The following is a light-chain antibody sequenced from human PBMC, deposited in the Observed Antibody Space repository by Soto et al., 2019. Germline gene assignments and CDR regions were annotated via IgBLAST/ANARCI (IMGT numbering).Light chain of an antibody. CDR2: DVS. V-gene: IGLV2-14*03. J-gene: IGLJ2*01. CDR3: SSFARSSTLV. Sequence: QSALTQPASVSASPGQSVSISCTGTSSDVGGYNYVSWYQHYPGKAPKLIIYDVSNRPSGISNRFSGSKSGNTASLTISGLQPEDEADYYCSSFARSSTLVFGGGTKLTVL. CDR1: SSDVGGYNY.